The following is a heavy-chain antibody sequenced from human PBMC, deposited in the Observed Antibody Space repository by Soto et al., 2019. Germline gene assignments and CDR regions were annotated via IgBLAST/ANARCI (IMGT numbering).Heavy chain of an antibody. CDR3: ERHYYVWGSPNYYYYGMDV. Sequence: GESLKISCKGSGYSFTSYWISWVRQMPGKGLGWVGRRDPSDSYTNYSPSFQGTATIPADQSISTAYLPCSSLKASATAMYYCERHYYVWGSPNYYYYGMDVWGQGTTVTVSS. D-gene: IGHD3-16*01. CDR2: RDPSDSYT. V-gene: IGHV5-10-1*01. J-gene: IGHJ6*02. CDR1: GYSFTSYW.